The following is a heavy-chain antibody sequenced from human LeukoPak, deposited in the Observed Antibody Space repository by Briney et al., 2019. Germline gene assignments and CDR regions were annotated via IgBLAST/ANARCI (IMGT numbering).Heavy chain of an antibody. J-gene: IGHJ4*02. Sequence: PSQTLSLTCTVSGGSISSGGYYWSWIRQHPGKGLEWFGYIYYSGTTYYNPSLKSRVSISLDTSKNQFSLTLSSVTAADTAVYYCARSGTVTTWNYWGQGTLVSVSS. CDR1: GGSISSGGYY. V-gene: IGHV4-31*03. CDR2: IYYSGTT. D-gene: IGHD4-17*01. CDR3: ARSGTVTTWNY.